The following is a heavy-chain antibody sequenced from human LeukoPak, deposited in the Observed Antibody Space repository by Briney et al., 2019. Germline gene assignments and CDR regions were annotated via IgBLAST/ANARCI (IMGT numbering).Heavy chain of an antibody. CDR3: ARTHFTVTRGWFGP. Sequence: SETLSLTCTVSGGSISSGGYYWSWIRQHPGKGLEWIGYIYYSGSTYYNPSLKSRVTISVDTSKNQFSLKLSSVTAAYTAVYYCARTHFTVTRGWFGPWGQGTLVTVSS. CDR2: IYYSGST. D-gene: IGHD4-17*01. CDR1: GGSISSGGYY. J-gene: IGHJ5*02. V-gene: IGHV4-31*03.